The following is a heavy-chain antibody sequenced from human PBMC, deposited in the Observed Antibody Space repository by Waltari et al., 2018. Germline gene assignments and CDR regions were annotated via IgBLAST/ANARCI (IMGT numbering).Heavy chain of an antibody. CDR1: GFTFDDYA. V-gene: IGHV3-9*01. Sequence: EVQLLGSGCGFVQHGSSLSLSCSASGFTFDDYALLCIRRAPGAGLEWVSGSSLNSGSIGYADPVMGRFIISRDNAKNYLYLQMNSLRAEDTAVDYCAKSRTVNTDVYDFDYWGQGTLVTVSS. CDR3: AKSRTVNTDVYDFDY. CDR2: SSLNSGSI. J-gene: IGHJ4*02. D-gene: IGHD4-4*01.